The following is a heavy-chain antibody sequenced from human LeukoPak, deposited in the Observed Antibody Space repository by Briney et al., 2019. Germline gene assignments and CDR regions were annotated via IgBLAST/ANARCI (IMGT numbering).Heavy chain of an antibody. Sequence: PSETLSLTCAVYGGSFSGYYWSWIRQPPGKGLERIGSIYDSGSTYYNPSLKSRVTISVDTSKNQFSLKLNSVTAADTAVYYCARRRRYYDSSGYYSAFDIWGQGTMVTVSS. V-gene: IGHV4-34*01. J-gene: IGHJ3*02. CDR1: GGSFSGYY. CDR2: IYDSGST. CDR3: ARRRRYYDSSGYYSAFDI. D-gene: IGHD3-22*01.